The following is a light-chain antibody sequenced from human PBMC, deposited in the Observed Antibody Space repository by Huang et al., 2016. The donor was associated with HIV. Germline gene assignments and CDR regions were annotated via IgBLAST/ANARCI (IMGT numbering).Light chain of an antibody. Sequence: EIVLTQSPGTMSLSPGERATLSCRASQSVTNTDLAWYQQKTGHAARLRIYGAYSRATVVPDRFSVSGSGTDFTLTISRLEPEDFAVYYCQQYDTSPPITFGPGTKVDVK. J-gene: IGKJ3*01. CDR2: GAY. CDR1: QSVTNTD. CDR3: QQYDTSPPIT. V-gene: IGKV3-20*01.